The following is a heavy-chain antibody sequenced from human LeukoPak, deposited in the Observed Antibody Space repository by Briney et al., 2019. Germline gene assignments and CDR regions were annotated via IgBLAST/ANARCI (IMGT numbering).Heavy chain of an antibody. CDR3: ARDRHRRHYYDSSLHPPLDY. Sequence: ASVKVSCKSFGYTFTSNYMHWVRQAPGQGPEWMGVISPSGASTTYAQTFQGRVTLTRDMSTSTDYLELSSLRSEDTAVYYCARDRHRRHYYDSSLHPPLDYWGQGTLVTVSS. D-gene: IGHD3-22*01. J-gene: IGHJ4*02. V-gene: IGHV1-46*01. CDR1: GYTFTSNY. CDR2: ISPSGAST.